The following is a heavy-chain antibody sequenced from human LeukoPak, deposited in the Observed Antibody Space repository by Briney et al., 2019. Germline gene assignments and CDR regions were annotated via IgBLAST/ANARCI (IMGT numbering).Heavy chain of an antibody. CDR1: GFTFGDYA. D-gene: IGHD4-17*01. CDR3: TRINRPTTVYAFDI. V-gene: IGHV3-49*04. J-gene: IGHJ3*02. CDR2: IASETYGGTA. Sequence: HTGGSLRLSCTASGFTFGDYAMTWVRQAPGKGLEWVGFIASETYGGTAEYAASVKGRFTISRDDSKSIAYLQMNSLKTEDTAVYYCTRINRPTTVYAFDIWGQGTMVTVSS.